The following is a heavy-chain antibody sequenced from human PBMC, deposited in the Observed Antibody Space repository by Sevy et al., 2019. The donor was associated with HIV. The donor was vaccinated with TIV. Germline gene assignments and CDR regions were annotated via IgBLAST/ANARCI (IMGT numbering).Heavy chain of an antibody. CDR2: ISRTPATT. V-gene: IGHV3-48*02. CDR1: GFTFSTYA. Sequence: GGSLRLSCKTSGFTFSTYAMHWVRQAPGKGLEWVASISRTPATTYYADSVRDRFTISRDNAKNSLYLEMKSLRDEDTAVYYCAREAYYYDSREANWFDPWGQGTLVTVSS. CDR3: AREAYYYDSREANWFDP. J-gene: IGHJ5*02. D-gene: IGHD3-22*01.